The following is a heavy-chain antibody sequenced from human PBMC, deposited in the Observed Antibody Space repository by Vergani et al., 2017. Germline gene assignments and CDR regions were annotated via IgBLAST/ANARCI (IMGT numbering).Heavy chain of an antibody. D-gene: IGHD3-22*01. V-gene: IGHV3-9*01. J-gene: IGHJ4*02. CDR3: AKDDGYDSSGYYPNFDY. CDR1: GFTFDDYA. Sequence: EVQLVESGGGLVQPGRSLRLSCAASGFTFDDYAMHWVRQAPGKGLEWVSGISWNSGSIGYADSVKGRFTISRDNAKNSLYLQMNSLRAEDTAVYYCAKDDGYDSSGYYPNFDYWGQGTLVTVSS. CDR2: ISWNSGSI.